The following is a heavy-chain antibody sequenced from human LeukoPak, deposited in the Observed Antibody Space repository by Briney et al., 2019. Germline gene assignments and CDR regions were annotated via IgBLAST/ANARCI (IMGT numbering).Heavy chain of an antibody. V-gene: IGHV4-59*08. J-gene: IGHJ4*02. D-gene: IGHD2-8*01. CDR3: VRHDNGYLHY. CDR2: IYCSGSS. CDR1: GDSINGYY. Sequence: SETLSLTCTVSGDSINGYYWSWFRQPPGRGLEWIGYIYCSGSSRYNPSLESRLTLSVATSKSQFSLSLNSVTAADTAVYYCVRHDNGYLHYWGQGTLVTVSS.